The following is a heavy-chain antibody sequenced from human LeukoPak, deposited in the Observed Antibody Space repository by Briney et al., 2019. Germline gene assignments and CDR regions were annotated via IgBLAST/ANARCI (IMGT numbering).Heavy chain of an antibody. J-gene: IGHJ4*02. CDR3: ARGGVSWWPGPRVTIDFDY. CDR2: MSPNSGNT. CDR1: GYTFTSYD. D-gene: IGHD2-21*01. Sequence: ASVKVSCKASGYTFTSYDINWVRQATGQGLEWMGWMSPNSGNTGYAQKFQGRVTITRNTSISTAYMELSSLRSEDTAVYYCARGGVSWWPGPRVTIDFDYWGQGTLVTVSS. V-gene: IGHV1-8*03.